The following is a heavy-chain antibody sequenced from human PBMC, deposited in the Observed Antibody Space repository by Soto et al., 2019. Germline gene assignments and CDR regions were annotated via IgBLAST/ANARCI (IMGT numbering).Heavy chain of an antibody. CDR2: INAGNGNT. V-gene: IGHV1-3*01. Sequence: QVQLVQSGAEVKKPGASVKVSCKASGYTFTSYAMHWVRQAPGQRLEWMGWINAGNGNTKYSQKFLGRVTITRDTSASTAYMELSSLRSEDTAVYYCAGGGYDFWSGHVRDWGQGTLVTVSS. CDR1: GYTFTSYA. J-gene: IGHJ4*02. CDR3: AGGGYDFWSGHVRD. D-gene: IGHD3-3*01.